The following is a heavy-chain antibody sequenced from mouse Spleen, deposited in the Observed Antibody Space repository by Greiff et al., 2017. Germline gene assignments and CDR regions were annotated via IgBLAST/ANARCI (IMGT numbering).Heavy chain of an antibody. CDR1: GYTFTSSW. J-gene: IGHJ3*01. CDR3: ARGEETTRLAY. CDR2: IDPSDSYT. D-gene: IGHD1-1*01. Sequence: VQLQQPGAELVMPGASVKLSCKASGYTFTSSWMHWVKQRPGQGLEWIGEIDPSDSYTNYNQKFKGKATLTVDKSSSTAYMQLSSLTSEDSAVYYCARGEETTRLAYWGQGTLVTVSA. V-gene: IGHV1-69*01.